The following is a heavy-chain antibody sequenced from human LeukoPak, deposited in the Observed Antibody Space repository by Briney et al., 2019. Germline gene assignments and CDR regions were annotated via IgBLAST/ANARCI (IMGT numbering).Heavy chain of an antibody. J-gene: IGHJ4*02. V-gene: IGHV3-23*01. Sequence: ETLSLTCTVSGGSISSSSYYWGWIRQPPGKGLEWVSSIFPTSREIHYADSVRGRFTISRDNSKSTLSLQMNSLRAEDTAIYYCATYRQVMLPFESWGQGTLVTVSS. CDR3: ATYRQVMLPFES. D-gene: IGHD5-18*01. CDR2: IFPTSREI. CDR1: GGSISSSSYY.